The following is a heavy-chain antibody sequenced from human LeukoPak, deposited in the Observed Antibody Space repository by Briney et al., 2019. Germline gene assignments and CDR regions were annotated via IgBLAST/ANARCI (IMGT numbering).Heavy chain of an antibody. Sequence: ASVKVSRKASGYTFTDYYIHWVRQAPGQGLEWMGWIDPKSGGTSFAQKFQGSVTMTRDTSISTAYIELSRLKYDDTAVYYCARGSGFQYRGITTNYYMDVWGKGTTVTISS. J-gene: IGHJ6*03. CDR1: GYTFTDYY. V-gene: IGHV1-2*02. CDR2: IDPKSGGT. D-gene: IGHD3-22*01. CDR3: ARGSGFQYRGITTNYYMDV.